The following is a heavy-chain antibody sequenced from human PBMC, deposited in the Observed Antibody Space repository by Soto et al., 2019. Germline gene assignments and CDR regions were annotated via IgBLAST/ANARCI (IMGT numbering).Heavy chain of an antibody. D-gene: IGHD1-26*01. CDR2: IHLNSGGT. J-gene: IGHJ6*02. CDR1: GYTFTGYY. V-gene: IGHV1-2*02. Sequence: ASVKVSCKASGYTFTGYYVHWVRQAPGHGLEWLGWIHLNSGGTNYAQSFQGRVTMTRDMSVSTVYMEMNSLRPEDTAVYYCTRAHILCRGSFSTYDYCPLDVWGQGTTVTVSS. CDR3: TRAHILCRGSFSTYDYCPLDV.